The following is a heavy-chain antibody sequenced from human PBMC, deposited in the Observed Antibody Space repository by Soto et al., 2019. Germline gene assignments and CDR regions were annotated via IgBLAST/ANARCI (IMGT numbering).Heavy chain of an antibody. CDR1: GFTFNSYA. D-gene: IGHD5-18*01. Sequence: GGSLRLSCAASGFTFNSYAMRWVSQAPGKGLEWVAIISYDGSNKYYADSVKGRFTISRDNSKNTLYLQMNSLRAEDTAVYYCARDPLWGTAMVLWYFDLWGRGTLVTVSS. CDR2: ISYDGSNK. CDR3: ARDPLWGTAMVLWYFDL. V-gene: IGHV3-30-3*01. J-gene: IGHJ2*01.